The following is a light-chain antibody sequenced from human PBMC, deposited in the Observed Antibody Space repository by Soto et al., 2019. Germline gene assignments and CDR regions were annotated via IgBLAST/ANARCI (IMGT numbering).Light chain of an antibody. Sequence: QSVLTQPPSASGTPGQRITISCSGSSSNLGSNYVFWYQQLPGAAPKLLIYNNNQRPSGVPDRFSGSKSGTSASLAISGLRSEDEADYYSAAWDDSLSGVLFGGGTKLTVL. J-gene: IGLJ3*02. CDR3: AAWDDSLSGVL. CDR1: SSNLGSNY. CDR2: NNN. V-gene: IGLV1-47*02.